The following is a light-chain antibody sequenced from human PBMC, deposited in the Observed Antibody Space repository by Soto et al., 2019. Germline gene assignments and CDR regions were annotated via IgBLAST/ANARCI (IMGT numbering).Light chain of an antibody. CDR1: QSVSSSY. V-gene: IGKV3-20*01. J-gene: IGKJ1*01. CDR3: QQYGSSPWT. Sequence: ESVLTQSPATPSLSPGERATLSCRASQSVSSSYLAWYQQKPGQAPRLLIYGASSRATGIPDRFSGSGSGTDFTLTISRLEPEDFAVYYCQQYGSSPWTFGQGTKVDIK. CDR2: GAS.